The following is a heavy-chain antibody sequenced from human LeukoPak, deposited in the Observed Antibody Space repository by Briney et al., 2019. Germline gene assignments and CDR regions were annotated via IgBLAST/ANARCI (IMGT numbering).Heavy chain of an antibody. D-gene: IGHD6-19*01. CDR1: GFTFSSYT. V-gene: IGHV3-21*01. Sequence: SGGSLRLSCAASGFTFSSYTINWVRQAPGKGLEWVSSISSSSSYIYYADSVKGRFTISRDNAKNSLYLQMSSLRAEDTAVYYCARAVSSGWPKDYFDYWGQGTLVTVSS. CDR2: ISSSSSYI. CDR3: ARAVSSGWPKDYFDY. J-gene: IGHJ4*02.